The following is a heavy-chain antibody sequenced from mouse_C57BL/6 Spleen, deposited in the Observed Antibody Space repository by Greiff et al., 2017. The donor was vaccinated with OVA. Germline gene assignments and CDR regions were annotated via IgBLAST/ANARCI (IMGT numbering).Heavy chain of an antibody. Sequence: QVQLKQSGAELVRPGSSVKLSCKASGYTFTSYWMDWVKQRPGQGLEWIGNIYPSDSETHYNQKFKDKATLTVDKSSSTAYMQLSSLTSEDSAVYYCARRVMVTTWYFDVWGTGTTVTVSS. CDR3: ARRVMVTTWYFDV. CDR2: IYPSDSET. J-gene: IGHJ1*03. CDR1: GYTFTSYW. D-gene: IGHD2-2*01. V-gene: IGHV1-61*01.